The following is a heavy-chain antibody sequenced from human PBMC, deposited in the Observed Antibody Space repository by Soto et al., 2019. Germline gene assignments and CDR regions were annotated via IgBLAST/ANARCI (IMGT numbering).Heavy chain of an antibody. Sequence: QVQLVQSGAEVKKPGSSVKVSCKASGGTFSSYAISWVRQAPGQGLEWMGGIIPIFGTANYAQKFQGRVTITADESTSTAYMELRSLRSEDTAVYYCAGVHCTNGVCYKDYYYYGMDVWGQGTTVTVSS. V-gene: IGHV1-69*01. CDR3: AGVHCTNGVCYKDYYYYGMDV. CDR2: IIPIFGTA. J-gene: IGHJ6*02. CDR1: GGTFSSYA. D-gene: IGHD2-8*01.